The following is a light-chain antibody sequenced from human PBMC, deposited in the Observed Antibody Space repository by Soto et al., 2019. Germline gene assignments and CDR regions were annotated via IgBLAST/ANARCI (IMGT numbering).Light chain of an antibody. CDR3: QQYGSSGT. CDR1: QGVSNNY. V-gene: IGKV3-20*01. J-gene: IGKJ1*01. CDR2: GAF. Sequence: FTQSPVTLSLSPGAIATLSCRGRQGVSNNYLARQQQEQGHEPMLLIDGAFNRATGIPDRFSGSGSGTAFTLTIRRLEHEDFAVYYCQQYGSSGTFGQGTKVDIK.